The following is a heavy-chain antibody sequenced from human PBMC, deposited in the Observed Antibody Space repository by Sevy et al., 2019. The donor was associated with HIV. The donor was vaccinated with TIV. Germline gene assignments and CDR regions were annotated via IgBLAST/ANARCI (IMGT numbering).Heavy chain of an antibody. CDR1: GASISSSGYY. J-gene: IGHJ4*02. Sequence: SETLSLTCTVSGASISSSGYYWGWIRQPPGKGLEWIASINYSGYMFYNPSLKSRVTISADTSKNQFSLDLNSVTAAETAIYYCAGPILTYNNGWSYYDYWGQGTVVTVSS. CDR3: AGPILTYNNGWSYYDY. D-gene: IGHD6-19*01. V-gene: IGHV4-39*01. CDR2: INYSGYM.